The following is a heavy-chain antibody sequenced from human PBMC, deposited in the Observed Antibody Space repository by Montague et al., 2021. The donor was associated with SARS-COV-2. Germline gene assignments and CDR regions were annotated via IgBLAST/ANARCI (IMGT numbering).Heavy chain of an antibody. V-gene: IGHV4-31*03. Sequence: TLSLTCTVSGGSISSGGYYWSWIRQHPGKGPEWIGYIYYSGSTYYNPSLKSRVTISVDTSKNQFSLKMSSVTAADTAVYYCARSPEPMIILIITSLNWYFDLWDRGTLVTVSS. D-gene: IGHD3-22*01. J-gene: IGHJ2*01. CDR2: IYYSGST. CDR3: ARSPEPMIILIITSLNWYFDL. CDR1: GGSISSGGYY.